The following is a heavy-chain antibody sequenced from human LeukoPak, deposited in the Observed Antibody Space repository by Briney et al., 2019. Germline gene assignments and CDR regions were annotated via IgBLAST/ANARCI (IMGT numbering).Heavy chain of an antibody. Sequence: PGGSLRLSCAASGFTFSNYGMHWVRQAPGKGLEWVAFIRSDGINKYHADSVKGRFTISRDNSKNTLYLQMNSLRAEDTAVYYCARDLSQDKVVDYWGQGTLVTVSS. V-gene: IGHV3-30*02. CDR3: ARDLSQDKVVDY. J-gene: IGHJ4*02. CDR2: IRSDGINK. CDR1: GFTFSNYG. D-gene: IGHD2-15*01.